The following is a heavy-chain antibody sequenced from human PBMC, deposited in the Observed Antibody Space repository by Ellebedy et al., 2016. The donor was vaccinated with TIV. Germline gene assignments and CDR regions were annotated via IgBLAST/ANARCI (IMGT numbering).Heavy chain of an antibody. V-gene: IGHV3-11*04. CDR1: GFSFSDYH. J-gene: IGHJ3*02. CDR3: ARVLTFNDAFDI. Sequence: GESLKISCAGSGFSFSDYHMSWIRQAPGKGLEWVSYISGRGSTIYYADSVKGRFTISRDNAKHALYLQMNSLRAEDTAVYYCARVLTFNDAFDIWGQGTMVTVSS. D-gene: IGHD3-16*01. CDR2: ISGRGSTI.